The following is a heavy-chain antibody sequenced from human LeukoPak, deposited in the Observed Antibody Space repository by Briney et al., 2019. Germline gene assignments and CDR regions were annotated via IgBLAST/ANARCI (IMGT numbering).Heavy chain of an antibody. D-gene: IGHD2-15*01. V-gene: IGHV3-23*01. CDR1: GFIFRNYA. CDR3: AKGKYCSGGSCNFDY. CDR2: ISGRGGST. J-gene: IGHJ4*02. Sequence: GGSLRLSCAASGFIFRNYAMSWVRQAPGKGLEWVSAISGRGGSTYYADSVKGRFTISRDNSKNTLYMQMNGLRAEDTAVYYCAKGKYCSGGSCNFDYWGQGTLVTVSS.